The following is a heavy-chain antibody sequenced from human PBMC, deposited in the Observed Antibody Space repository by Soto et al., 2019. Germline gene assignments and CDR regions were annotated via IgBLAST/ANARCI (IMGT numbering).Heavy chain of an antibody. CDR2: ISYDGSNK. CDR1: GFTFSSYG. CDR3: AKAVGLILDC. Sequence: QVQLVESGGGVVQPGRSLRLSCAASGFTFSSYGMHWVRQAPGKGLEWVAVISYDGSNKYYADSVKGRFTISRDNSKNTLYLQMNSLRAEDTAVYYCAKAVGLILDCWCPGPLVTVSS. V-gene: IGHV3-30*18. D-gene: IGHD1-26*01. J-gene: IGHJ4*02.